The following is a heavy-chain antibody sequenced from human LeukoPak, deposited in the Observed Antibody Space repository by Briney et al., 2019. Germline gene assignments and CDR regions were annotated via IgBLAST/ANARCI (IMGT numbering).Heavy chain of an antibody. CDR1: GGSISGYY. V-gene: IGHV4-34*01. D-gene: IGHD1-26*01. J-gene: IGHJ4*02. CDR3: ARGRSGSYFRRPNAFDY. CDR2: INHSGST. Sequence: SETLPLICTVSGGSISGYYWSWIRQPPGKGLEWIGEINHSGSTNYNPSLKSRVTISVDTSKNQFSLKLSSVTAADTAVYYCARGRSGSYFRRPNAFDYWGQGTLVTVSS.